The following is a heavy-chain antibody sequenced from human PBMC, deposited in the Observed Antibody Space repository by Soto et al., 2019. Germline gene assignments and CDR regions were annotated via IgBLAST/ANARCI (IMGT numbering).Heavy chain of an antibody. CDR2: INPNSGGT. V-gene: IGHV1-2*04. J-gene: IGHJ4*02. D-gene: IGHD2-8*01. CDR1: GYTFTGYY. Sequence: ASVKVSCKASGYTFTGYYMHWVRQAPGQGLEWMGWINPNSGGTNYAQKFQGWVTMTRDTSISTAYMELSRLRSDDTAVYYCAREPEGGYCTNGVCSQYYFDYWGQGTLVTVSS. CDR3: AREPEGGYCTNGVCSQYYFDY.